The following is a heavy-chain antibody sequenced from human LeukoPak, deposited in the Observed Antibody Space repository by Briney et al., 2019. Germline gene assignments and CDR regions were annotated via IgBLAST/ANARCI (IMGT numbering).Heavy chain of an antibody. CDR1: GYTLTELS. CDR3: ATVCSKLDGIGGSKNWFDP. J-gene: IGHJ5*02. D-gene: IGHD1-1*01. CDR2: FYPEDGET. Sequence: ASVKVSCKVSGYTLTELSMHWVRQAPGKGLEWMGGFYPEDGETIYAQKFQGRVTMTEDTSTDTAYMELSSLRSEDTAVYYCATVCSKLDGIGGSKNWFDPWGQGTLVTVSS. V-gene: IGHV1-24*01.